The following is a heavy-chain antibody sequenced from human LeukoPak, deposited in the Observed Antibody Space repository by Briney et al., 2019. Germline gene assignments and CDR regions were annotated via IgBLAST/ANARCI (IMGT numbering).Heavy chain of an antibody. J-gene: IGHJ6*02. D-gene: IGHD3-10*01. V-gene: IGHV3-23*01. Sequence: GGSLRLSCAASGFTFSSYAMSWVRQAPGKGLEWVSAISGSGGSTYYAASVRGRFTISRDNSKNTLCLQMNSLRAGDTAVYYCAKGQRGGGYGSGSYYTAGYYGMDVWGQGTTVTVSS. CDR3: AKGQRGGGYGSGSYYTAGYYGMDV. CDR1: GFTFSSYA. CDR2: ISGSGGST.